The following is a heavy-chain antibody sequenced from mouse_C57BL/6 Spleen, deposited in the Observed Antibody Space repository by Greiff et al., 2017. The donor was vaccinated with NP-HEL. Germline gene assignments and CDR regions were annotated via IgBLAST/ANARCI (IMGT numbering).Heavy chain of an antibody. D-gene: IGHD4-1*02. CDR3: ARSNPTGTFAY. J-gene: IGHJ3*01. CDR1: GYSFTSYY. V-gene: IGHV1-66*01. Sequence: VQLQQSGPELVKPGASVKISCKASGYSFTSYYIHWVKQRPGQGLEWIGWIYPGSGNTKYNEKFKGKATLTADTSSSTAYMQLSSLTSEDSVVYYCARSNPTGTFAYWGQGTLVTVSA. CDR2: IYPGSGNT.